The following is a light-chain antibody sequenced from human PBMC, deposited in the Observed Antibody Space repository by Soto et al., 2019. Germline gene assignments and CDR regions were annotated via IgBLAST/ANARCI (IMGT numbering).Light chain of an antibody. CDR3: PQRSNWPWR. Sequence: EIVLTQSPATLSLSPGERATLSCRASQSVSSYLAWYQQKPGQAPRLLIYDASNRATGIPARFSGRRSGTDCTSTISSLEPEDCEVYYCPQRSNWPWRIGQGTKVESK. CDR1: QSVSSY. V-gene: IGKV3-11*01. CDR2: DAS. J-gene: IGKJ1*01.